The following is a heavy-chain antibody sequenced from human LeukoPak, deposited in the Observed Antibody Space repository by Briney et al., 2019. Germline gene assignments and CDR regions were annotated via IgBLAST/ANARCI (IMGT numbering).Heavy chain of an antibody. J-gene: IGHJ4*02. CDR1: GGSISSGDYY. CDR3: ARAEYSSSRHLGY. D-gene: IGHD6-6*01. CDR2: IYHSGST. V-gene: IGHV4-39*07. Sequence: KPSETLSLTCTVSGGSISSGDYYWSWIRQPPGKGLEWIGEIYHSGSTNYNPSLKSRVTISVDKSKNQFSLKLSSVTAADTAVYYCARAEYSSSRHLGYWGQGTLVTVSS.